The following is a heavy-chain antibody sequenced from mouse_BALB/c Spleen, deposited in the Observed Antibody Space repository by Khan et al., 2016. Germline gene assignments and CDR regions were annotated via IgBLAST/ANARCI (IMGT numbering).Heavy chain of an antibody. Sequence: EVKLEESGGGLVQPGGSMKLSCVASGFTFSSYWMSWVRQSPEKGLEWVAEIRLKSDNYATHYAESVKGKFTISRDDSKSRLYLQMNSLRAEDTGIYYCTGIYYRAMDYWGQGTSVTVSS. CDR1: GFTFSSYW. CDR3: TGIYYRAMDY. D-gene: IGHD2-14*01. CDR2: IRLKSDNYAT. J-gene: IGHJ4*01. V-gene: IGHV6-3*01.